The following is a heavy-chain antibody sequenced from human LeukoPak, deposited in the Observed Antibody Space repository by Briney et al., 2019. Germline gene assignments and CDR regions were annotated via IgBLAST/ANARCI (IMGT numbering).Heavy chain of an antibody. V-gene: IGHV3-48*04. CDR3: ARDHCSSTSCFQYYYYGMDV. CDR2: ISSSSTM. D-gene: IGHD2-2*01. Sequence: GGSLRLSCAASGFTFSSYSMNWVRQAPGKGLEWVSYISSSSTMYYADSVKGRFTISRDNAKNSLYLQMNSLRAEDTAVYYCARDHCSSTSCFQYYYYGMDVWGQGTTVTVSS. CDR1: GFTFSSYS. J-gene: IGHJ6*02.